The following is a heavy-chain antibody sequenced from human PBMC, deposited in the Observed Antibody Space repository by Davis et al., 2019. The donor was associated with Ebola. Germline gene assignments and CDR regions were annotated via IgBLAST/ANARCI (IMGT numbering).Heavy chain of an antibody. CDR2: INPSSGST. CDR3: VRGLRFGELSFDY. D-gene: IGHD3-16*02. J-gene: IGHJ4*02. CDR1: GYIFSNYY. Sequence: ASVKVSCKAFGYIFSNYYMHWVRQAPGQGLDWMGIINPSSGSTTYAQKFQGRLTMTRDTSTSAVYMELSTLRSEDTAAYYCVRGLRFGELSFDYWGQGTLVTVSS. V-gene: IGHV1-46*01.